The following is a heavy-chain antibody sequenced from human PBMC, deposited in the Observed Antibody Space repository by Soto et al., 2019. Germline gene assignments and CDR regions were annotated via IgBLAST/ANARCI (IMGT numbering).Heavy chain of an antibody. CDR3: AKVLRYCTNGVCYTDYGMDV. CDR2: ISGSGSST. D-gene: IGHD2-8*01. V-gene: IGHV3-23*01. J-gene: IGHJ6*02. CDR1: GFTFSSYA. Sequence: PGGSMKLSCAACGFTFSSYAMSGVRQAPGKGLEWVSAISGSGSSTYYADSVKGRFTISRDNSKNTLYLQMNSLRAEDTAVYYCAKVLRYCTNGVCYTDYGMDVWGQGTTVTVSS.